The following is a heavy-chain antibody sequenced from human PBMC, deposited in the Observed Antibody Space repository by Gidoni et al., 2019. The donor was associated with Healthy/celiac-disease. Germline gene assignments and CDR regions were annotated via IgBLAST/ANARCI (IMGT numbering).Heavy chain of an antibody. CDR1: GGSFSGYY. CDR3: ARGPFRGRYQPPPGWFDP. CDR2: INHSGST. J-gene: IGHJ5*02. V-gene: IGHV4-34*01. D-gene: IGHD2-2*01. Sequence: QVQLQQWGAGLLKPSETLSLTCAVYGGSFSGYYWSWIRQPPGKGLEWIGEINHSGSTNYNPSLKSRVTISVDTSKNQFSLKLSSVTAADTAVYYCARGPFRGRYQPPPGWFDPWGQGTLVTVSS.